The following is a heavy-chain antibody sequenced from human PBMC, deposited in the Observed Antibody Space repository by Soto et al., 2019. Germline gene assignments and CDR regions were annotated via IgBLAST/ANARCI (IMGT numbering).Heavy chain of an antibody. CDR2: ASHSGTT. Sequence: SETLSPTSTMSRGSLAPYSCSCIRQPPVKRLEWIGYASHSGTTFYTPSLKRGPTMSKDTYRSKFSLRLRSVRAADTAVYYCARLLGGYDDYGGCFAPWGQGTLVTVSS. CDR1: RGSLAPYS. CDR3: ARLLGGYDDYGGCFAP. J-gene: IGHJ5*02. D-gene: IGHD4-17*01. V-gene: IGHV4-59*01.